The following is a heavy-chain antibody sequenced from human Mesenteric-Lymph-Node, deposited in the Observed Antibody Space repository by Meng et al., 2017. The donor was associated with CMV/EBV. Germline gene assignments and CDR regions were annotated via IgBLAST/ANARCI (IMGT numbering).Heavy chain of an antibody. J-gene: IGHJ4*02. CDR3: ATKTFSSAYYYFDY. CDR2: IYHTGSP. Sequence: SGGSISSGCYYWSWIRQHPGKGLEWIGFIYHTGSPYYNPSLKSRVTISMDTSKNQFSLRLSSVTAADTAVYYCATKTFSSAYYYFDYWGQGTLVTVSS. CDR1: GGSISSGCYY. D-gene: IGHD3-22*01. V-gene: IGHV4-31*02.